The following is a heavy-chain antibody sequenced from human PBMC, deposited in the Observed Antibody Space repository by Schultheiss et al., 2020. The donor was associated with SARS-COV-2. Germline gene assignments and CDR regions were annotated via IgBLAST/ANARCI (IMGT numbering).Heavy chain of an antibody. D-gene: IGHD6-19*01. CDR1: GGTFSSYT. Sequence: SVKVSCKASGGTFSSYTISWVRQAPGQGLEWMGRIIPILGIANYAQKFQGRVTITADKSTSTAYMELSSLRSEDTAVYYCASLQWLGNYYYYMDVWGKGTTVTVSS. J-gene: IGHJ6*03. CDR3: ASLQWLGNYYYYMDV. CDR2: IIPILGIA. V-gene: IGHV1-69*02.